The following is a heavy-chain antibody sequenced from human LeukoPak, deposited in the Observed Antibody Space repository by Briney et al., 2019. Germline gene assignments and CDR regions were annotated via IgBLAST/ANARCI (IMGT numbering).Heavy chain of an antibody. V-gene: IGHV1-2*02. J-gene: IGHJ5*02. CDR2: INPNSGGT. Sequence: ASVKVSCKASGYTFTGYYMHWVRQAPGQGLEWMGWINPNSGGTNYAQKFQGRVTMTRDTSISTAYMELSRLRSDDTAVYYCARDWQQPLRENWFDPWGQGTLVTVSS. CDR3: ARDWQQPLRENWFDP. D-gene: IGHD6-13*01. CDR1: GYTFTGYY.